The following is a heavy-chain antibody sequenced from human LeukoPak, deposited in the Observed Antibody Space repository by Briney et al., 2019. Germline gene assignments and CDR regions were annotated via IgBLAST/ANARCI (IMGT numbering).Heavy chain of an antibody. Sequence: SETLSLTCTVSGGSVSSACYYWHWIRQPPGKGLECIGYMFYSGTTNYNPSLKSRLTISIDTSKNQISLKLSSVSAADTAVYYCARGRYGDYPPFDFWGQGTLVTVSS. CDR3: ARGRYGDYPPFDF. D-gene: IGHD4-17*01. J-gene: IGHJ4*02. V-gene: IGHV4-61*01. CDR1: GGSVSSACYY. CDR2: MFYSGTT.